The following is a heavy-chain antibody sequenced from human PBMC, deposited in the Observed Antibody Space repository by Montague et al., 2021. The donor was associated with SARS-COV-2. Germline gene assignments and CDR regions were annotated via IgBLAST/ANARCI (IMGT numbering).Heavy chain of an antibody. Sequence: TLSLTCTVSGGSISSGGYYWSWIRQHPGKGLEWIGYIYYSGSTYYNSSLKSRVTISVDTSKNQFSLKLSSVTAADTAVYYCARDIGGSTVATGGFDYWGQGTLVTVPS. J-gene: IGHJ4*02. V-gene: IGHV4-31*03. CDR3: ARDIGGSTVATGGFDY. CDR1: GGSISSGGYY. D-gene: IGHD4-17*01. CDR2: IYYSGST.